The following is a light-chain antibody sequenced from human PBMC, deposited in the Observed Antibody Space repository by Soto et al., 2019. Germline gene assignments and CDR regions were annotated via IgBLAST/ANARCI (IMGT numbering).Light chain of an antibody. Sequence: DIQMTQSPSSVSASLGDRVTITCRASQGIRSWLAWYQQKPGTAPKLLIYAASTLQSGVPPRFSGSGSGTDFSLTISSLQPDDFATYYCQQANSFPITFGQGTRLEIK. CDR3: QQANSFPIT. CDR1: QGIRSW. CDR2: AAS. J-gene: IGKJ5*01. V-gene: IGKV1-12*01.